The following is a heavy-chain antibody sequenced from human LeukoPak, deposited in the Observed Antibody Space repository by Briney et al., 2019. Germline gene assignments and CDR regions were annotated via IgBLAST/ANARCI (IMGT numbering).Heavy chain of an antibody. CDR3: ARRPTEGSTVKHAFDI. CDR1: GGSISSFY. V-gene: IGHV4-59*01. CDR2: IYYSGST. D-gene: IGHD4-17*01. J-gene: IGHJ3*02. Sequence: SETLSLTCTVSGGSISSFYWSWIRQPPGKALEWIGCIYYSGSTNYNPSLKSRVTISVDTSKNQFSLKLSSVTAADTAVYYCARRPTEGSTVKHAFDIWGQGTTVTVSS.